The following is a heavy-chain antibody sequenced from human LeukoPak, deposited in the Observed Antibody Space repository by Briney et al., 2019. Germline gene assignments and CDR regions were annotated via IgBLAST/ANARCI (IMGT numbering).Heavy chain of an antibody. CDR3: ARGVYIAAAQYGY. Sequence: SETLSLTCTVSGGSISSYYWSWIRQPPGKGLEWIGYIYYSGSTNYNPSLKSRVTISVDASKNQFSLKLRSVTAADTAVYYCARGVYIAAAQYGYWGQGTLVTVSS. V-gene: IGHV4-59*01. CDR1: GGSISSYY. D-gene: IGHD6-13*01. CDR2: IYYSGST. J-gene: IGHJ4*02.